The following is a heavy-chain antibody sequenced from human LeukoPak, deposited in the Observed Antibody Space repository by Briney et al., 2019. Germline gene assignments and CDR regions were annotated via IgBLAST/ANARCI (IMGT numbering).Heavy chain of an antibody. CDR2: IYTSGST. J-gene: IGHJ4*02. CDR1: GGSISSGSYY. D-gene: IGHD3-16*01. Sequence: SETLSLTCTVSGGSISSGSYYWSWIWQPAGKGLEWIGRIYTSGSTNYNPSLKSRVTISVDTSKNQFSLKLSSVTAADTAVYYCARTKGGITSPVDYWGQGTLVTVSS. V-gene: IGHV4-61*02. CDR3: ARTKGGITSPVDY.